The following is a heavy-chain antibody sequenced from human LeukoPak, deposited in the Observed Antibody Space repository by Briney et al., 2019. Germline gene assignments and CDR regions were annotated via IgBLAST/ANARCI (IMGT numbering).Heavy chain of an antibody. CDR1: GFTFSSYA. J-gene: IGHJ4*02. CDR3: ARSEYQWYSSGPYYFDY. D-gene: IGHD6-19*01. Sequence: GGSLRLSCAASGFTFSSYAMNWVRQAPGKGLEWVSAISGSGGSTYYEDSVKGRFTISRDNSKNTLFLQMNSLRAEDTAVYYCARSEYQWYSSGPYYFDYWGQGTLVTVSS. CDR2: ISGSGGST. V-gene: IGHV3-23*01.